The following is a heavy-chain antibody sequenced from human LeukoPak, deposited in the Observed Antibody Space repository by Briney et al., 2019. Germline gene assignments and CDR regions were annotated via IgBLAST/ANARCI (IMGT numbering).Heavy chain of an antibody. J-gene: IGHJ3*02. CDR2: INHSGST. V-gene: IGHV4-34*01. CDR3: AMPRLAAAFDI. D-gene: IGHD6-13*01. Sequence: PSETLSRICAVYGGSCSGYYWSWIRQPPGKGLEWIGEINHSGSTNYNPSLKSRVTISVETSKNQFSLKLSSVTAADTAVYYCAMPRLAAAFDIWGQGTMVTVSS. CDR1: GGSCSGYY.